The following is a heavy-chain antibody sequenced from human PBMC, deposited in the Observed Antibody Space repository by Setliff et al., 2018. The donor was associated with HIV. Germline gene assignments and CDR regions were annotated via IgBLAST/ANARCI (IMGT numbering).Heavy chain of an antibody. CDR3: ARDISLGILYTTPDY. CDR2: IRRDGNEK. D-gene: IGHD2-15*01. Sequence: GGSLRLSCKASGFTFKIYAMSWVRQAPGKGLEWVANIRRDGNEKYYVDSVKGRFTISRDNAKNSLYLQMNSLRAEDTAVYYCARDISLGILYTTPDYWGQGTLVTVSS. J-gene: IGHJ4*02. CDR1: GFTFKIYA. V-gene: IGHV3-7*03.